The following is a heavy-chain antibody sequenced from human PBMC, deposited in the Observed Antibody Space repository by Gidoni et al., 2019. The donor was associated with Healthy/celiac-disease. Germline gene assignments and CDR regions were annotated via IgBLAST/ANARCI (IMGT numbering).Heavy chain of an antibody. J-gene: IGHJ4*02. Sequence: EVQLVESGGGLVKPGGSLRLSCAASGFTFSSYSMNWVRQAPGKGLEWVSSISSSSSYIYYADSVKGRFTISRDNAKNSLYLQMNSLRAEDTAVYYCARDRAMIKPFDYWGQGTLVTVSS. CDR3: ARDRAMIKPFDY. CDR1: GFTFSSYS. CDR2: ISSSSSYI. V-gene: IGHV3-21*01. D-gene: IGHD3-22*01.